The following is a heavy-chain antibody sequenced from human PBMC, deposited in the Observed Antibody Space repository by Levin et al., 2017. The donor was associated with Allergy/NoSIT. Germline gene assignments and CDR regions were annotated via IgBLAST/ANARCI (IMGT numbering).Heavy chain of an antibody. D-gene: IGHD1-26*01. CDR3: ARGRRKWELRANNWFDP. V-gene: IGHV4-34*01. CDR1: GGSFSGYY. CDR2: INHSGST. J-gene: IGHJ5*02. Sequence: PSETLSLTCAVYGGSFSGYYWSWIRQPPGKGLEWIGEINHSGSTNYNPSLKSRVTISVDTSKNQFSLKLSSVTAADTAVYYCARGRRKWELRANNWFDPWGQGTLVTVSS.